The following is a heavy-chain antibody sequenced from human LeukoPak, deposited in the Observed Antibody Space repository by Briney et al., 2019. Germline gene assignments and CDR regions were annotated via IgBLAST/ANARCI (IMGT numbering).Heavy chain of an antibody. Sequence: GASVKVSCKASGYTFTGYYMHWVRQAPGQGLEWMGWINPNSGGTNYAPKFQGRVTMTRGTSISTAYMELSRLRSDDTAVYYCASYSGLRLGELSLYLIDYWGQGTLVTVSS. D-gene: IGHD3-16*02. J-gene: IGHJ4*02. CDR1: GYTFTGYY. CDR3: ASYSGLRLGELSLYLIDY. V-gene: IGHV1-2*02. CDR2: INPNSGGT.